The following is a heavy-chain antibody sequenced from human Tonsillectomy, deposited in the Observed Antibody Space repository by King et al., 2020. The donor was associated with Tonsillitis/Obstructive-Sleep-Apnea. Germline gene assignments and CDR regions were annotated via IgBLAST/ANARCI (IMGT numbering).Heavy chain of an antibody. V-gene: IGHV4-34*01. J-gene: IGHJ6*03. D-gene: IGHD4-17*01. CDR1: GGSFSGYY. CDR2: INHSGST. CDR3: ARGRGSVTPDSYYYYMDV. Sequence: VQLQQWGAGLLKPSETLSLTCAVYGGSFSGYYWSWIRQPPGKGLVWIGEINHSGSTNYNPSLKSRVTISVDTSKNQFSLKLSSVTAADTAVYYCARGRGSVTPDSYYYYMDVWGKGTTVTVSS.